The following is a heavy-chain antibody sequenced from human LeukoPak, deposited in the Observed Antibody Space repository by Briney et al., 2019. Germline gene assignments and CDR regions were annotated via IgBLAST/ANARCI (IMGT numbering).Heavy chain of an antibody. CDR3: ARKGSGVLLWFGELLLGAFDI. J-gene: IGHJ3*02. D-gene: IGHD3-10*01. CDR2: IKQDGSEK. CDR1: GFTFSSNW. V-gene: IGHV3-7*01. Sequence: GRSLRLSWAASGFTFSSNWMSWVRQAPGKGLEWVANIKQDGSEKYYVDSVKGRFTISRDNAKNSLYLQMNSLRAEDTAVYYCARKGSGVLLWFGELLLGAFDIWGQGTMVTVSS.